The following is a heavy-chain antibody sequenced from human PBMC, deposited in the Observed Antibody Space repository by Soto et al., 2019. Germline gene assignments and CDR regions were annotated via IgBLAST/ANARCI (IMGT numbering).Heavy chain of an antibody. CDR2: IWYDGSNK. V-gene: IGHV3-33*01. J-gene: IGHJ4*02. Sequence: PGGSLRLSCAASGFTFSSYGMHWVRQAPGKGLEWVAVIWYDGSNKYYADSVKGRFTISRDNSKNTLYLQMNSLRAEDTAVYYCARADDNSSPYSYWGQGTLVTVSS. D-gene: IGHD6-6*01. CDR1: GFTFSSYG. CDR3: ARADDNSSPYSY.